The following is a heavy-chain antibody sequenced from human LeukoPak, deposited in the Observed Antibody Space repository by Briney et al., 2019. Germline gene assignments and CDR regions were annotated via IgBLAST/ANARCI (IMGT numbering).Heavy chain of an antibody. V-gene: IGHV3-66*01. Sequence: GGSLRLSCAGSGFLVSNNFMSWVRQAIGKGLEWVSVIYRGDNTYYADSVKGRFTISRDNSQNTVFLQMNSLRVDDTAVYYCAKASSETNFDQWGQGTLVTVSS. CDR1: GFLVSNNF. CDR3: AKASSETNFDQ. D-gene: IGHD2-2*01. J-gene: IGHJ4*02. CDR2: IYRGDNT.